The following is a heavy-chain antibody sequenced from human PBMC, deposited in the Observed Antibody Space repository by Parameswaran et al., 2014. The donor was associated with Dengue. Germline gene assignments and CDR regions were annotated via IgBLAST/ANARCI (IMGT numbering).Heavy chain of an antibody. V-gene: IGHV1-18*01. CDR2: ISAYNGNT. D-gene: IGHD2-21*01. CDR3: ARAAILLAYCGGDCYSPSLDY. Sequence: SWVRQAPGQGLEWMGWISAYNGNTNYAQKLQGRVTMTTDTSTSTAYMELRSLRSDDTAVYYCARAAILLAYCGGDCYSPSLDYWGQGTLVTVSS. J-gene: IGHJ4*02.